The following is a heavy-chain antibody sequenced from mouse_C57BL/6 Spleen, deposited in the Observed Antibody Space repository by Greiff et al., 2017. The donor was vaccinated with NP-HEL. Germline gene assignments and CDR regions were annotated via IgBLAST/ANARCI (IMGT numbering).Heavy chain of an antibody. CDR1: GFTFSSYG. CDR2: ISSGGSYT. D-gene: IGHD1-1*01. V-gene: IGHV5-6*01. J-gene: IGHJ2*01. CDR3: ARHRTYFFDY. Sequence: EVKLMESGGDLVKPGGSLKLSCAASGFTFSSYGMSWVRQTPDKRLEWVATISSGGSYTYYPDSVKGRFTISRDNAKNTLYLQMSSLKSEDTAMYYSARHRTYFFDYWGQGTTLTVSS.